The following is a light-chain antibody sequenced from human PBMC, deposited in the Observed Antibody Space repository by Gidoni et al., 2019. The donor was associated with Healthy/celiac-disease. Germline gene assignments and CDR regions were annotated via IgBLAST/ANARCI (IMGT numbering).Light chain of an antibody. CDR3: QQYYSTIS. J-gene: IGKJ4*01. CDR1: QSVLYISNNKNY. Sequence: DIVMTQSPDSLAVSLGERATINCKSSQSVLYISNNKNYLAWYQQKPGQPPKLLIYWASTRESGVPDRFSGSGSGTDFTLTISSLQAEDVAVYYCQQYYSTISFGGGTKVEIK. V-gene: IGKV4-1*01. CDR2: WAS.